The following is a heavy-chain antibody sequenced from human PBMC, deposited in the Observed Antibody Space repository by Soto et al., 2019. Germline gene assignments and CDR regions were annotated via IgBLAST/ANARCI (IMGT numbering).Heavy chain of an antibody. V-gene: IGHV4-34*01. CDR3: ARGSGRNFDY. J-gene: IGHJ4*02. CDR2: INHSGST. CDR1: GGSFSGYY. Sequence: SETLSLTCAVYGGSFSGYYWSWIRQPPGKGLEWIGEINHSGSTNYNPSLKSRVTISVDTSKNQFSLKLSSVTAADTAVYYCARGSGRNFDYWGQGTLVTVYS.